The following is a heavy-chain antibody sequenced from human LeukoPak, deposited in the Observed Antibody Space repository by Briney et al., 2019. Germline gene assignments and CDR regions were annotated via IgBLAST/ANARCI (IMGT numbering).Heavy chain of an antibody. V-gene: IGHV4-59*01. CDR2: IYYSGST. Sequence: SETLSLTCTVSGGSISSYYWSWIRQPPGKGLEWIGYIYYSGSTNYNPSLKSRVTISVDTSKNQFSLKLSSVTAADTAVYYCARASPGPRHFSGYYYVGWFDPRGQGTLVTVSS. CDR3: ARASPGPRHFSGYYYVGWFDP. CDR1: GGSISSYY. D-gene: IGHD3-22*01. J-gene: IGHJ5*02.